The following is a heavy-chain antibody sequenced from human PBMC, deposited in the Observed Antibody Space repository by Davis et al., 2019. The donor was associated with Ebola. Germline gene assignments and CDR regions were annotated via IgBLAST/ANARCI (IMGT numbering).Heavy chain of an antibody. CDR2: ISGSGGST. V-gene: IGHV3-23*01. CDR3: ATLRYFDWLFPNGPDY. J-gene: IGHJ4*02. CDR1: VITFSSYA. Sequence: PGGSLRLSCTDSVITFSSYAMTWVRQAPGKGLEWVSAISGSGGSTYYADSVKGRFTISRDNSKNTLYLQMNSLRAEDTAVYYCATLRYFDWLFPNGPDYWGQGTLVTVSS. D-gene: IGHD3-9*01.